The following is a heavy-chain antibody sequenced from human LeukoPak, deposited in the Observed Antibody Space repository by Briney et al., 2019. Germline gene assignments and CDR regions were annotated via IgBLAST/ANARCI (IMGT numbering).Heavy chain of an antibody. CDR2: INWNGGST. D-gene: IGHD6-6*01. CDR1: GFTFDDYG. J-gene: IGHJ4*02. Sequence: GGSLRLSCAASGFTFDDYGMSWVRQAPGKGLEWVSGINWNGGSTGYADSVKGRFTISRDNAKNSLYLQMNSLRAGDTALYYCARADSNIAARRIGFDYWGQGTLVTVSS. V-gene: IGHV3-20*04. CDR3: ARADSNIAARRIGFDY.